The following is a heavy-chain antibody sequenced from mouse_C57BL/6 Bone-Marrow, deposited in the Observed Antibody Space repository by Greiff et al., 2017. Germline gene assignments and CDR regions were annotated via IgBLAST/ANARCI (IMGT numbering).Heavy chain of an antibody. J-gene: IGHJ4*01. CDR1: GFTFSDYG. CDR2: ISNLAYSI. V-gene: IGHV5-15*01. D-gene: IGHD2-4*01. CDR3: ARYDYDGDAMDY. Sequence: LKESGGGLVQPGGSLKLSCAASGFTFSDYGMAWVRQAPRKGPEWVAFISNLAYSIYYSDTVTGRFTISRENAKNTLYLEMSSLRSEDTAMYYCARYDYDGDAMDYWGQGTSVTVSS.